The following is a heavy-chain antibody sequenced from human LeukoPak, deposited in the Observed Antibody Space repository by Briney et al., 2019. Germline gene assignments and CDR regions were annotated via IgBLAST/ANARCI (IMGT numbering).Heavy chain of an antibody. J-gene: IGHJ4*02. V-gene: IGHV1-2*02. CDR2: INPNSGGT. CDR3: ARDGGGGWKEWLVPKLHYFDY. D-gene: IGHD6-19*01. Sequence: ASVKVSCKASGYTFTGYYMHWVRQAPGQGLEWMGWINPNSGGTNYAQKFQGRITMTRDTSISTAYMELSRLRSDDTAVYYCARDGGGGWKEWLVPKLHYFDYWGQGTLVTVSS. CDR1: GYTFTGYY.